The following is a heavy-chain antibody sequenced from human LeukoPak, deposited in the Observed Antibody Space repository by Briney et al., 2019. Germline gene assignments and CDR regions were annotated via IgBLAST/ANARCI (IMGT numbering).Heavy chain of an antibody. V-gene: IGHV4-39*01. CDR2: IYYSGST. J-gene: IGHJ4*02. CDR3: AGRGIAVAGGFDY. D-gene: IGHD6-19*01. Sequence: PSETLSLTCTVSGGSISSSYYWGWIRQPPGKGLEWIGSIYYSGSTYYNPSLKSRVTISVDTSKNQFSLKLSSVTAADTAVYYCAGRGIAVAGGFDYWGQGTLVTVSS. CDR1: GGSISSSYY.